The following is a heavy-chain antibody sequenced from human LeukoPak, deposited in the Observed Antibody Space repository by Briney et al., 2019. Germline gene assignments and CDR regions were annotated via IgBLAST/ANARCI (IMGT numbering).Heavy chain of an antibody. D-gene: IGHD3-10*01. V-gene: IGHV1-18*01. Sequence: ASVKVSCKASGYTFTSYGISWVRQAPGQGLEWMGWISAYNGNTKYAQKLQGRVTMTTDTSTSTAYMELRSLRSDDTAVYYCTRDLWAPIKLLWFGELSWRFDYWGQGTLVTVSS. CDR2: ISAYNGNT. CDR3: TRDLWAPIKLLWFGELSWRFDY. CDR1: GYTFTSYG. J-gene: IGHJ4*02.